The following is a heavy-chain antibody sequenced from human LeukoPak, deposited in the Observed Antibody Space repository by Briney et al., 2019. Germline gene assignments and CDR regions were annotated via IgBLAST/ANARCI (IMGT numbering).Heavy chain of an antibody. CDR2: IYHSGST. CDR3: ARSMDTAIEP. CDR1: GGSISSGGYY. V-gene: IGHV4-30-2*01. Sequence: PSQTLSLTCTVSGGSISSGGYYWSWIRQPPGKGLEWIGYIYHSGSTYYNPSLKSRVTISVDRSKNQFSLKLSSVTAADTAVYYCARSMDTAIEPWGQGTLVTVSS. J-gene: IGHJ5*02. D-gene: IGHD5-18*01.